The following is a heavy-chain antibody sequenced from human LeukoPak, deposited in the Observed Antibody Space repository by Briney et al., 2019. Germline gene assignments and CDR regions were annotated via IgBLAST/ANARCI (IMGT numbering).Heavy chain of an antibody. J-gene: IGHJ4*02. CDR1: GGSISSSSYY. D-gene: IGHD3-22*01. Sequence: PSETLSLTCTVSGGSISSSSYYWGWIRQPPGKGLEWIGSIYYSGSTYYNPSLKSRATISVDTSKNQFSLKLSSVTAADTAVYYCARQKGMIVVVNFDYWGQGTLVTVSS. V-gene: IGHV4-39*01. CDR3: ARQKGMIVVVNFDY. CDR2: IYYSGST.